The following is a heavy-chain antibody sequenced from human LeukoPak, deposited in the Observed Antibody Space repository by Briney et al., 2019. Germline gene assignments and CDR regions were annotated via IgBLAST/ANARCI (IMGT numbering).Heavy chain of an antibody. CDR1: GGSISSNSDY. D-gene: IGHD1-26*01. V-gene: IGHV4-61*02. CDR3: ARDRVGANREYYSDMDV. Sequence: PSQTLSLTCTVSGGSISSNSDYWSWIRQPAGKGLEWIGRIYTTSGSTNYNPSLKSRVTISVDTSKNQFSLKLSSVTAADTAVYYCARDRVGANREYYSDMDVWGQGTTVTVSS. CDR2: IYTTSGST. J-gene: IGHJ6*02.